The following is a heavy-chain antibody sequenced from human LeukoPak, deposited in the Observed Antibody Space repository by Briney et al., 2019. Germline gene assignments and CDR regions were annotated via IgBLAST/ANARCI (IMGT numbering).Heavy chain of an antibody. J-gene: IGHJ6*03. CDR1: GFTFSSYW. CDR3: ARGRSSTSFLYYYYYYMDV. D-gene: IGHD2-2*01. Sequence: GGSLRLSCAAYGFTFSSYWMSWVRQAPGKGLEWVANIKQDGSEKYYVASVKGRFTISRDNAKKSLYLQMNSLRAEDTAVYYCARGRSSTSFLYYYYYYMDVWGKGTTVTVSS. CDR2: IKQDGSEK. V-gene: IGHV3-7*01.